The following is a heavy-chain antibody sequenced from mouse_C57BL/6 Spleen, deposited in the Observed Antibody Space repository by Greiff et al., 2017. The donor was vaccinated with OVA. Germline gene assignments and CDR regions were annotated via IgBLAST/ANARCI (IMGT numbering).Heavy chain of an antibody. CDR2: INPNNGGT. CDR3: ARYYGSSYVYYAMDY. J-gene: IGHJ4*01. Sequence: EVQLQQSGPELVKPGASVKISCKASGYTFTDYYMNWVKQSHGKSLEWIGDINPNNGGTSYNQKFKGKATLTVDKSSSTAYMELRSLTSEDSAVYYCARYYGSSYVYYAMDYWGQGTSVTVSS. D-gene: IGHD1-1*01. CDR1: GYTFTDYY. V-gene: IGHV1-26*01.